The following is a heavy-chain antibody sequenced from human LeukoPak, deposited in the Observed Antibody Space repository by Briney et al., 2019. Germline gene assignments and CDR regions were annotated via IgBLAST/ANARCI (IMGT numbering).Heavy chain of an antibody. V-gene: IGHV1-8*03. Sequence: ASVKVSCKASGYTFTSYDINWVRQATGQGLEWMGWMNPNSGNTGCAQKFQGRVTITRNTSISTAYMELSSLRSEDTAVYYCARAPHPASGHSYGYRFVVDYWGQGTLVTVSS. D-gene: IGHD5-18*01. J-gene: IGHJ4*02. CDR2: MNPNSGNT. CDR1: GYTFTSYD. CDR3: ARAPHPASGHSYGYRFVVDY.